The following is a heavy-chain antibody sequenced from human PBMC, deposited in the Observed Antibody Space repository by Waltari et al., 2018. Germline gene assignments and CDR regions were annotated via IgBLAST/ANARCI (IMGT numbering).Heavy chain of an antibody. CDR1: GGSFSGYY. V-gene: IGHV4-34*01. Sequence: QVQLQQWGAGLLKPSETLSLTCAVYGGSFSGYYWSWIRQPPGKGLEWIGEINHSGSPTYNPSLKSRVTISVDTSKNQFSLKLSSVTAADTAVYYCARHYCSGGSCYSRFDPWGQGTLVTVSS. D-gene: IGHD2-15*01. J-gene: IGHJ5*02. CDR2: INHSGSP. CDR3: ARHYCSGGSCYSRFDP.